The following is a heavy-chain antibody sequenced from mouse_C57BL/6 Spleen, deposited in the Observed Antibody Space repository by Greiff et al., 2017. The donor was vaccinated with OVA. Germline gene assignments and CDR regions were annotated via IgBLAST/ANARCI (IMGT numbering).Heavy chain of an antibody. Sequence: EVQLVESGGGLVKPGGSLKLSCAASGFTFSDYGMHWVRQAPETGLEWVAYISSGSSPIYYADTVKGRFTISRDNAKNTLFLQMTSLRSEDTAMYYCARDHYYGSSYGYFDVWGTGTTVTVSS. CDR1: GFTFSDYG. CDR3: ARDHYYGSSYGYFDV. CDR2: ISSGSSPI. V-gene: IGHV5-17*01. D-gene: IGHD1-1*01. J-gene: IGHJ1*03.